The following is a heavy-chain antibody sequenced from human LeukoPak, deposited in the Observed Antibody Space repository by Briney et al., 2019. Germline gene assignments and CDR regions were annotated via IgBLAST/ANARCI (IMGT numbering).Heavy chain of an antibody. J-gene: IGHJ4*02. D-gene: IGHD6-13*01. V-gene: IGHV1-46*01. CDR3: ARGQTSSWYYFDY. CDR2: IKPSDGST. CDR1: GYTFTSYQ. Sequence: ASVNVSCKASGYTFTSYQMHWVRQAPGQGLEWVGIIKPSDGSTSYAQKFQGRVTMTRDTSTSTAYMELSSLRSEDTAVYYCARGQTSSWYYFDYWGQGTLVTVSS.